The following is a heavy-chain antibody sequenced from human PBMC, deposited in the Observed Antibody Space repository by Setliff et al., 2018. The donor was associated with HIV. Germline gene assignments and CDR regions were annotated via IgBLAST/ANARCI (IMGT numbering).Heavy chain of an antibody. CDR3: ARDSGPYYDYVWGTYRPIYFQH. Sequence: PGGSLRLSCAASGFTFSIYSMNWVRQAPGKGLEWVSSISSGGGYIYYADSVKGRFSISRDSTKNSLYLQMNSLRAEDTAVYYCARDSGPYYDYVWGTYRPIYFQHWGQGTRVTVSS. CDR1: GFTFSIYS. CDR2: ISSGGGYI. J-gene: IGHJ1*01. V-gene: IGHV3-21*06. D-gene: IGHD3-16*02.